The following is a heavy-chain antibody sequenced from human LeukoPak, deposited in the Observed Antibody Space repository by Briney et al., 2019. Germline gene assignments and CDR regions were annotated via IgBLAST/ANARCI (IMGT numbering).Heavy chain of an antibody. D-gene: IGHD2-2*01. V-gene: IGHV3-11*04. CDR2: ISSSGSTI. J-gene: IGHJ3*02. CDR1: GFTFSDYY. Sequence: PGGSLRLSCAASGFTFSDYYMSWIRQAPGKGLEWVSYISSSGSTIYYADSVKGRFTISRDNAKNSLYLQMNGLRAEDTAIYYCARYCSSSRCHDAFDIWGQGTMVTVSS. CDR3: ARYCSSSRCHDAFDI.